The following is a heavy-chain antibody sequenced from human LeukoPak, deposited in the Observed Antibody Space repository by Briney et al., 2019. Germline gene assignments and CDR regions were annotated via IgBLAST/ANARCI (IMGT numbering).Heavy chain of an antibody. CDR3: ARGRRWGELSHPTYYFDY. J-gene: IGHJ4*02. CDR2: IYPSNSDT. Sequence: GESLKISCKGSGYSFTSYWIGWVRQTPGKGLEWMGIIYPSNSDTRYSPSFQGQVTISADKSISTAYLQWSCLKASDTAMYYCARGRRWGELSHPTYYFDYWGQGALVTVSS. D-gene: IGHD3-16*02. V-gene: IGHV5-51*01. CDR1: GYSFTSYW.